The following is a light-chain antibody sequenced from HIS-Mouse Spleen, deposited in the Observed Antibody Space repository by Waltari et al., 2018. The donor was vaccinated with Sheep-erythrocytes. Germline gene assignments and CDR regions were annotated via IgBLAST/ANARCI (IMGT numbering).Light chain of an antibody. CDR1: SSDVGGYNY. CDR2: EVS. J-gene: IGLJ3*02. V-gene: IGLV2-8*01. Sequence: QSALTQPPSASGSPGQAVTISCTGTSSDVGGYNYVSWYQQHQGKAPKLMIYEVSKRPSGVPVRFSGSKYGNTASLTVSGLQAEDEADYYCSSYAGSNNWVVGGGTKLTVL. CDR3: SSYAGSNNWV.